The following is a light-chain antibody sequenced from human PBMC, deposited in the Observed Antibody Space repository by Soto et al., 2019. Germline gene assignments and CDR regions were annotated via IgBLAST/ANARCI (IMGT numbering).Light chain of an antibody. CDR1: QGITTY. Sequence: DVELTQSPSALSASVGDRVTITCRASQGITTYLAWYQQKPGKAPKVLISGASTLQSGVPSRFSGSGSGTDFTLTISSLQPEDFATYYCQQLQSYPITFGQGTRLEIK. J-gene: IGKJ5*01. CDR3: QQLQSYPIT. V-gene: IGKV1-9*01. CDR2: GAS.